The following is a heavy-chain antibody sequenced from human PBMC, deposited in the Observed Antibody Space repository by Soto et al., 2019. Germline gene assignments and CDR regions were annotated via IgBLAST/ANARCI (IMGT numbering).Heavy chain of an antibody. Sequence: VQLVESGGGLVQPGGSLRLSCAASGFSFDDYVMHWVRQGPGKGLEWVSGLDWNGVSIGYADSVKGRFTISRDNAKNSLYLQMNSLRSEDTALYYCAKDIARYSGYEGAFDIWGQGTMVTVSS. CDR3: AKDIARYSGYEGAFDI. V-gene: IGHV3-9*01. D-gene: IGHD5-12*01. CDR2: LDWNGVSI. J-gene: IGHJ3*02. CDR1: GFSFDDYV.